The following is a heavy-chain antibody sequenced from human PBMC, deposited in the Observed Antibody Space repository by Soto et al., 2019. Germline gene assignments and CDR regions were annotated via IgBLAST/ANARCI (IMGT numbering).Heavy chain of an antibody. CDR2: IKVDSGYT. CDR1: GYPFIKYG. V-gene: IGHV1-18*04. J-gene: IGHJ5*02. CDR3: ATSYVTGFDP. Sequence: QLQLVQSAAEVKKPGASVRVSCKAYGYPFIKYGISWIRQAPEQGLEWMGWIKVDSGYTNYAQKFQGRVTMTADTSSDTAFMELRSLSLDDTAVYFCATSYVTGFDPWGQGTLVSVSS. D-gene: IGHD3-16*01.